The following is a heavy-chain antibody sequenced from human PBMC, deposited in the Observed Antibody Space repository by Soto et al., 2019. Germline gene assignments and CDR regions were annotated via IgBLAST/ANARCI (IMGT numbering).Heavy chain of an antibody. J-gene: IGHJ5*02. CDR1: GFTFSSYA. Sequence: PGGSLRLSCAASGFTFSSYAMTWVRQAPGKGLEWVSSISNSGGSTYYADSVKGRFTISRDNSKNTLYLQMYSLRAEDTAVYYCAKGEGSSSQIRRFDPWGQGTLVTVSS. D-gene: IGHD6-6*01. V-gene: IGHV3-23*01. CDR2: ISNSGGST. CDR3: AKGEGSSSQIRRFDP.